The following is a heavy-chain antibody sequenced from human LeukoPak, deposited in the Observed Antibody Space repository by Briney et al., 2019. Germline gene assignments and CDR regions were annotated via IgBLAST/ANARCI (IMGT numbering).Heavy chain of an antibody. CDR3: ARAVLVGATTSWFDP. J-gene: IGHJ5*02. CDR2: ISSSSSYI. D-gene: IGHD1-26*01. V-gene: IGHV3-21*01. CDR1: GFTFSSYS. Sequence: KPGGSLRLSCAASGFTFSSYSMNWVRQAPGKGLEWVSSISSSSSYIYYADSVKGRFTISRDNAKNSLYLQMNSLRAEDTAVYYCARAVLVGATTSWFDPWGQGTLVTVSS.